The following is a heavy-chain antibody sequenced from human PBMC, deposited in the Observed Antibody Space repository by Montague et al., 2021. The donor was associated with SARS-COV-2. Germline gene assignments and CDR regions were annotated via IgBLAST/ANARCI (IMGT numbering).Heavy chain of an antibody. Sequence: SLRLSCAASGFTFSSYIMNWVRQAPGKGLEWVSSINSSSSYIYYAYSVKGRFTISSDNAKNSLYLQMNSLRAEDTAVYYCARDPLDYGLWSSGSYYNAYYYYYGMDVWGQGTTVTVSS. CDR1: GFTFSSYI. J-gene: IGHJ6*02. D-gene: IGHD3-10*01. CDR2: INSSSSYI. CDR3: ARDPLDYGLWSSGSYYNAYYYYYGMDV. V-gene: IGHV3-21*01.